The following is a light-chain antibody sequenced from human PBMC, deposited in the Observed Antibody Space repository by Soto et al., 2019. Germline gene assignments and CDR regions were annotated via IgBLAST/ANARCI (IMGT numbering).Light chain of an antibody. Sequence: QSALTQPDSVSGSPGQSITISCTGTSSDVGAYNYVSWYQQHPGKAPKLMIYEVSNRPSGVSNRFSGSKSANTASLTISGLQAGDEADYYCSSYTSSSTWLFGGGTKLAVL. J-gene: IGLJ3*02. V-gene: IGLV2-14*03. CDR2: EVS. CDR3: SSYTSSSTWL. CDR1: SSDVGAYNY.